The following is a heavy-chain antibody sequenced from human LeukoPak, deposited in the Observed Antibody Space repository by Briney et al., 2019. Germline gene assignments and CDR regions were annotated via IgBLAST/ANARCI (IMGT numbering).Heavy chain of an antibody. CDR1: GFSFADYG. V-gene: IGHV3-20*04. CDR2: INWNGGST. J-gene: IGHJ4*02. Sequence: GGSLRLSCAASGFSFADYGMSWVRQAPGKGLEWVSGINWNGGSTGYAGSVRGRFTISRDNSKNTLFLQVNSLRAEDTAIYYCAKCRQYSSSLFDYWGQGTLVTVSS. CDR3: AKCRQYSSSLFDY. D-gene: IGHD6-6*01.